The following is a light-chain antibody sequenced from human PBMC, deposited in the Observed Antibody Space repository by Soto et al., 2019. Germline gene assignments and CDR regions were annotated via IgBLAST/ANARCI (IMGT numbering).Light chain of an antibody. CDR1: SYNIGAGYD. CDR2: GNN. CDR3: QSYDSSLSAL. Sequence: QSVLTQPPSVSGAPGQRVTISCTGSSYNIGAGYDVHWYQQLPGTAPKLLIYGNNNRPSGVPDRFSGSKSGTSASLAITGLQAEDEADYYCQSYDSSLSALFGGGTQMTVL. V-gene: IGLV1-40*01. J-gene: IGLJ2*01.